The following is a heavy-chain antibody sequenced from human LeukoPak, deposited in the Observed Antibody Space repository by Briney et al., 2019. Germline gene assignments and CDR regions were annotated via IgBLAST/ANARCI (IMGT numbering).Heavy chain of an antibody. D-gene: IGHD2-2*01. J-gene: IGHJ4*02. V-gene: IGHV3-21*01. CDR2: ISSSSSYI. Sequence: GGSPRLSCAASGFTFSTCWMHWVRQAPGKGLEWVSSISSSSSYIYYADSVKGRFTISRDNAKNSLYLQMNSLRAEDTAVYYCARDALAAGYRLEWYYFDYWGQGTLVTVSS. CDR3: ARDALAAGYRLEWYYFDY. CDR1: GFTFSTCW.